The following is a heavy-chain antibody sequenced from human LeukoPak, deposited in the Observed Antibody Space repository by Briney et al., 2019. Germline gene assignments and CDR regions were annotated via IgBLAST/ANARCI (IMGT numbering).Heavy chain of an antibody. D-gene: IGHD1-26*01. Sequence: GWSLSLSCAASGFTLSAYYMSWVRQAPGKGLEWVSSISSRCRTIYYADSVKGRFTISRNNAKNALYLQMNSLRAEDTAVYDCASEISAGDSIGFVPWGQGALVTVSS. CDR1: GFTLSAYY. CDR3: ASEISAGDSIGFVP. J-gene: IGHJ5*02. V-gene: IGHV3-11*01. CDR2: ISSRCRTI.